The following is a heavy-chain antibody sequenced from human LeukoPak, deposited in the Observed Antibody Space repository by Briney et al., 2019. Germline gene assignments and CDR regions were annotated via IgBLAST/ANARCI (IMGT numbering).Heavy chain of an antibody. V-gene: IGHV4-4*07. CDR1: GGSISSYY. D-gene: IGHD6-13*01. J-gene: IGHJ6*03. Sequence: PSETLSLTCTVSGGSISSYYWSWIRQPAGKGLEWIGRIYTSGSTNYNPSLKSRVTISVDKSKNQFSLKLSSVTAADTAAYCCARDQRQQLVRGGYYYYYMDVWGKGTTVTVSS. CDR2: IYTSGST. CDR3: ARDQRQQLVRGGYYYYYMDV.